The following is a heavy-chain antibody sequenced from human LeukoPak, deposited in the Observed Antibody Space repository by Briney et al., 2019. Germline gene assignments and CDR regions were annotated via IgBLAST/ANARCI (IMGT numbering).Heavy chain of an antibody. J-gene: IGHJ4*02. CDR2: IYYSGTT. D-gene: IGHD4-11*01. V-gene: IGHV4-59*08. CDR3: ARGRLPIDY. CDR1: GGSINRYY. Sequence: SETLSLTCSVSGGSINRYYWSWIRQPPGKGLEWIGYIYYSGTTDYNPSLKSRATISEDTSQNQFSLQLSSVTAADTAVYYCARGRLPIDYWGQGTLVTVSS.